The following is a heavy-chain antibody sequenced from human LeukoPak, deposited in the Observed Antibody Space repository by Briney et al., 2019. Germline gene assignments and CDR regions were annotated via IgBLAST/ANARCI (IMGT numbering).Heavy chain of an antibody. J-gene: IGHJ5*02. CDR3: AQSGSYGWFDP. V-gene: IGHV4-59*01. CDR2: IYYSGST. CDR1: GGSISSYY. D-gene: IGHD1-26*01. Sequence: SETLSLTCTVSGGSISSYYWSWIRQPPGKGLEWIGYIYYSGSTNYNPSLKSRVTISVDTSKNQFSLKLSSVTAADTAVYYCAQSGSYGWFDPWGQGTLVTVSS.